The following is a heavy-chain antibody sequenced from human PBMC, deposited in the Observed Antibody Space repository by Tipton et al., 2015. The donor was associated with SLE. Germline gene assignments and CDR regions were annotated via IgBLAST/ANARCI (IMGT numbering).Heavy chain of an antibody. D-gene: IGHD6-25*01. J-gene: IGHJ2*01. V-gene: IGHV4-59*10. Sequence: LRLSCAVYGGSFSGHYWGWIRQTAGKGLEWLGRIHNTGSTYYNPSLKSRVTISLDTSTNQFSLRLTSVTAADTAEYYCVRIIRADWYFDLWGRGTLVTVSS. CDR1: GGSFSGHY. CDR2: IHNTGST. CDR3: VRIIRADWYFDL.